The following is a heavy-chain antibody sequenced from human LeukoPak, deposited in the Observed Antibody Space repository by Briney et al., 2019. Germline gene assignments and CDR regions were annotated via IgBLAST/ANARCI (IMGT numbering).Heavy chain of an antibody. CDR1: GFTFSSYH. CDR3: ARAQYYSDSTGYYYLHY. D-gene: IGHD3-22*01. V-gene: IGHV3-48*01. Sequence: GGSLRLSCVGSGFTFSSYHMNWVRQAPGKGLEWVSYISSSSSTIYSADSVKGRFTISRDNAKNSLYLQTNSLRAEDTAVYYCARAQYYSDSTGYYYLHYWGQGTLVTVSS. CDR2: ISSSSSTI. J-gene: IGHJ4*02.